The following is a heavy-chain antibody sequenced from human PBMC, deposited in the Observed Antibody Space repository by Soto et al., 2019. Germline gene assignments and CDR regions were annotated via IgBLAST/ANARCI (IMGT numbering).Heavy chain of an antibody. CDR2: IIPIFGTA. CDR1: GGTFSSYA. CDR3: AMDGGIRSKVGY. V-gene: IGHV1-69*12. D-gene: IGHD3-10*01. Sequence: QVQLVQSGAEVKKPGSSVKVSCKASGGTFSSYAISWVRQAPGQGLEWMGGIIPIFGTANYAQKFQGRVTITADESSSASYKELSSVRSEDAAGGDGAMDGGIRSKVGYWGQGTMVTVSS. J-gene: IGHJ4*02.